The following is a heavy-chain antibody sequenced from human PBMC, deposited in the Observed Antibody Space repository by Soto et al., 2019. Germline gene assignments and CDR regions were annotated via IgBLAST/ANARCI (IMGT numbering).Heavy chain of an antibody. D-gene: IGHD6-13*01. CDR2: IIPILGIA. Sequence: SVKVSCKASGGTFSSYTISWVRQAPGQGLEWMGRIIPILGIANYAQKFQGRVTITADKSTSTAYMELSSLRSEDTAVYYCAGGADSSSWYYGAFDIWGQGTMVTVSS. V-gene: IGHV1-69*02. CDR3: AGGADSSSWYYGAFDI. CDR1: GGTFSSYT. J-gene: IGHJ3*02.